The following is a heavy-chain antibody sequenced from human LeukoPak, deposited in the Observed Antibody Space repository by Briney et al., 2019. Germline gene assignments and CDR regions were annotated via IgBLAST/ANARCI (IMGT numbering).Heavy chain of an antibody. V-gene: IGHV3-48*03. CDR2: ISSSGSTI. J-gene: IGHJ3*02. Sequence: GGSLRLSCAASGFTFSSYEMNWVRQAPGKGLEWVSYISSSGSTIYYADSVKGRFTISRDNAKNSLYLQMNTLRAEDTAVYYCARECCSSTSCYTPCDAFDIWGQGTMVTVSS. CDR3: ARECCSSTSCYTPCDAFDI. CDR1: GFTFSSYE. D-gene: IGHD2-2*02.